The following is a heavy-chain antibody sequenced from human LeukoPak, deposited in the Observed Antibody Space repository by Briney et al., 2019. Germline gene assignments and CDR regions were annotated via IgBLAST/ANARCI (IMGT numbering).Heavy chain of an antibody. J-gene: IGHJ4*02. Sequence: PAGSLRLSGAASGFTFSSYGMHWVRQAPGKGLEWVAFIRYDGSNKYYADYVKGGFTISRDNSKNTLYLQKNSLRAEDTAVYYCAKDADHFWSGYYKPFDYWGQGTLVTVSS. CDR2: IRYDGSNK. D-gene: IGHD3-3*02. V-gene: IGHV3-30*02. CDR1: GFTFSSYG. CDR3: AKDADHFWSGYYKPFDY.